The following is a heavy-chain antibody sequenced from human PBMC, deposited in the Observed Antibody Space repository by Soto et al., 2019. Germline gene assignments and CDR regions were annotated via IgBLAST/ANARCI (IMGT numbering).Heavy chain of an antibody. CDR3: AGAANHCSSTSCPIVYYYYMDV. Sequence: PGGSLRLSCAASGFTFSIYAMSWVRQAPGRGLEWVSVISWNSGSIGYADSVKGRFTISRDNAKNSLYLQMNSLRAEDTALYYCAGAANHCSSTSCPIVYYYYMDVWGKGTTVTVSS. D-gene: IGHD2-2*01. V-gene: IGHV3-9*01. CDR1: GFTFSIYA. J-gene: IGHJ6*03. CDR2: ISWNSGSI.